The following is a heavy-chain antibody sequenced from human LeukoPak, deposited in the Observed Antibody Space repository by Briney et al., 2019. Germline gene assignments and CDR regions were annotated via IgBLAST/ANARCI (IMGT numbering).Heavy chain of an antibody. CDR3: ARVSIRLRFLEWLPDNWFDP. Sequence: PSETLSLTCAVYGGSFSGYYWSWIRQPPGKGLEWIGEINHSGSTNYNPSLESRVTISVDTSKNQFSLKLSSVTAADTAVYYCARVSIRLRFLEWLPDNWFDPWGQGTLVTVSS. CDR2: INHSGST. J-gene: IGHJ5*02. D-gene: IGHD3-3*01. CDR1: GGSFSGYY. V-gene: IGHV4-34*01.